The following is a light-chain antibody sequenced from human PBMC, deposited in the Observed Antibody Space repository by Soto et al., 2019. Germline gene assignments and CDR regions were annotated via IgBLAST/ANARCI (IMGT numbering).Light chain of an antibody. V-gene: IGKV3-20*01. CDR1: QSVSSSY. Sequence: EIVLTQSPGTMSLSPGERATLSCRASQSVSSSYLAWHQQKPGQAPRLLIYGASSRATGIPDRFSGSGSGTDFTLTISRLEPEDFAVYYCQQYGSSRWTFGQGTRLDIK. CDR2: GAS. J-gene: IGKJ5*01. CDR3: QQYGSSRWT.